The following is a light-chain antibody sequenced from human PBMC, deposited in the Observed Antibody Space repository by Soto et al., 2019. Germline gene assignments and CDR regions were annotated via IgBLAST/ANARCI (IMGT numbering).Light chain of an antibody. CDR2: GAS. CDR3: QQSHSAPHT. J-gene: IGKJ2*01. CDR1: QSVRSY. Sequence: IQMTQSPSSLSASVGDRVTISCRANQSVRSYLNWYQQKLGEAPKLLIYGASSLQSGVPSRFSGSGYGTDFTLTISSLQPEDFATYYCQQSHSAPHTFGQGTKLEIE. V-gene: IGKV1-39*01.